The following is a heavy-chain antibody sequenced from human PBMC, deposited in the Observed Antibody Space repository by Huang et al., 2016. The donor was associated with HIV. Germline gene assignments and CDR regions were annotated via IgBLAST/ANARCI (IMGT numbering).Heavy chain of an antibody. D-gene: IGHD1-7*01. J-gene: IGHJ6*02. CDR2: IKQDESEK. V-gene: IGHV3-7*01. CDR3: ATKTAAMDI. CDR1: TFTFGAYW. Sequence: VESGGRLVQPGGSLRLSCVGFTFTFGAYWMGWVRQSPGKGLEWVANIKQDESEKYYVESVKGRFNISRDNAKKVLFLEMNNVRVEDTATYYCATKTAAMDIWGQGTTVTVS.